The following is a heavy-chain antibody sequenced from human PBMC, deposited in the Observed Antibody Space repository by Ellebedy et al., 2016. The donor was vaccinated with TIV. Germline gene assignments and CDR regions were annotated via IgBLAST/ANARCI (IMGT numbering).Heavy chain of an antibody. D-gene: IGHD2-21*01. CDR3: ARRDGVMGSGGYYYYGMDV. CDR1: GGSISSGSYY. Sequence: MPSETLSLTCNVSGGSISSGSYYWGWVRQPPGEGLEWIGSVYYSGSTYYNPSLKSRATTSVDTSKNQFIPRLSSVTAADTAVYYCARRDGVMGSGGYYYYGMDVWGQGTTVTVSS. CDR2: VYYSGST. J-gene: IGHJ6*02. V-gene: IGHV4-39*01.